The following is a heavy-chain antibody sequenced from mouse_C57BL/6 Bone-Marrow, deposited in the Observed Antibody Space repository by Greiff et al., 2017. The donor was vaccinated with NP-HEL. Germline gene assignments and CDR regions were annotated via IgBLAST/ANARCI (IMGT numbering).Heavy chain of an antibody. V-gene: IGHV1-82*01. CDR3: ARSRKSITTGYYFDY. CDR1: GYAFSSSW. Sequence: VKLMESGPELVKPGASVKISCKASGYAFSSSWMNWVKQRPGKGLEWIGRIYPGDGDTNYNGKFKGKATLTADKSSSTAYMQLSSLTSEDSAVXFCARSRKSITTGYYFDYWGQGTTLTVSS. J-gene: IGHJ2*01. D-gene: IGHD1-1*01. CDR2: IYPGDGDT.